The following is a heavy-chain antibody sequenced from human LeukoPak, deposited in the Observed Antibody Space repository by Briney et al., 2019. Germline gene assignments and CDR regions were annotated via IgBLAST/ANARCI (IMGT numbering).Heavy chain of an antibody. CDR2: INHSGST. D-gene: IGHD5-18*01. CDR3: ARVKPRGSYDY. Sequence: SETLSLTCAVYGGSFSGYYWSWIRQPPGKGLEWIGEINHSGSTNYNPSLKSRVTISVDTSKNQFSPKLGSVTAADTAVYYCARVKPRGSYDYWGQGTLVTVSS. V-gene: IGHV4-34*01. CDR1: GGSFSGYY. J-gene: IGHJ4*02.